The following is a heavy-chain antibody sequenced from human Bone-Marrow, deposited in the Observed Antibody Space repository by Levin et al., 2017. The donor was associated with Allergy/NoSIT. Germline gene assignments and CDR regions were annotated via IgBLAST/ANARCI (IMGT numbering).Heavy chain of an antibody. V-gene: IGHV3-23*01. J-gene: IGHJ4*01. D-gene: IGHD2-21*02. Sequence: GGSLRLSCAASGFTFTSYAMAWVRQAPGKGLEWVASITGSAATTYYADSVKGRFTISKDNPKNALVLQMNSLRPEDTADYYCTKDRRFTVTADFDNWGHGTRVTVSS. CDR3: TKDRRFTVTADFDN. CDR1: GFTFTSYA. CDR2: ITGSAATT.